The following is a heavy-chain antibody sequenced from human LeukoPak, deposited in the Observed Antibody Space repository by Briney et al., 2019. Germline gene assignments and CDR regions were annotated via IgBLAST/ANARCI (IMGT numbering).Heavy chain of an antibody. J-gene: IGHJ4*02. D-gene: IGHD1-26*01. CDR2: ISWNSGSI. CDR3: AKDMSYSESYFITD. Sequence: GRSLRLSCAASGFTFDDYAMHWVRQAPGKGLEWVSGISWNSGSIGYADSVKGRFTISRDNAKNSLYLQMNSLRAEDTALYYCAKDMSYSESYFITDWGQGTLVTVSS. CDR1: GFTFDDYA. V-gene: IGHV3-9*01.